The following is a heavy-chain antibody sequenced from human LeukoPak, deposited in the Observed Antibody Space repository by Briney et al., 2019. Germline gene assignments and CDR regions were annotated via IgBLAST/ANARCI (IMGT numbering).Heavy chain of an antibody. Sequence: PGGSLRLSCAGSGFTLGSYAMSWVRQAPGKGLEWVSAISGNGYNTYYADSVKGRFTISSESSGNTLYLQMHNLRAEDTAVYYCAKGVRLGFAGYFDYWGQGTLVTVSS. D-gene: IGHD3-10*01. CDR3: AKGVRLGFAGYFDY. J-gene: IGHJ4*02. CDR2: ISGNGYNT. V-gene: IGHV3-23*01. CDR1: GFTLGSYA.